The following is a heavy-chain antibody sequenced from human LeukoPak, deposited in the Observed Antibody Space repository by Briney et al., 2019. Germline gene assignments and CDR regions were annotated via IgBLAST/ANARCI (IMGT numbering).Heavy chain of an antibody. CDR3: GIIANNANNGMDV. CDR2: SRNKASSYTT. D-gene: IGHD1/OR15-1a*01. CDR1: GFKFSDHY. V-gene: IGHV3-72*01. J-gene: IGHJ6*02. Sequence: QPGGSQRLSCAASGFKFSDHYIDWVRQAPGKGLEWVGRSRNKASSYTTEYAASVEGRFTISRDVSESSLYLQMNSLRTEDTAVYYCGIIANNANNGMDVWGQGTTVTVSS.